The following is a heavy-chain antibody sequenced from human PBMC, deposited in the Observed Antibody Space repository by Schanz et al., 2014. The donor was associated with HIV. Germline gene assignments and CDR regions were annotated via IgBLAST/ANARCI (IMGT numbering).Heavy chain of an antibody. Sequence: QVQLVESGGGVVQPGRSLRLSCAASGFTFSSYGMHWVRQAPGKGLEWVATISYDGGNKYYADSVKGRFTISRDNSKNTVYLQMNSLRPEDTAVYYCARMEQLIIGYYYGMDVWGQGTTVTVSS. CDR2: ISYDGGNK. J-gene: IGHJ6*02. V-gene: IGHV3-30*03. CDR3: ARMEQLIIGYYYGMDV. D-gene: IGHD3-16*01. CDR1: GFTFSSYG.